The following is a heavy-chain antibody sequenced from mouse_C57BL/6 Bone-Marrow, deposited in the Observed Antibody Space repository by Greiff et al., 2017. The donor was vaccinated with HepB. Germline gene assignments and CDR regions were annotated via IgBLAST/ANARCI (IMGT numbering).Heavy chain of an antibody. CDR2: INPRSGYT. CDR3: ARSERYYAMDY. CDR1: GYTFTSYT. V-gene: IGHV1-4*01. Sequence: QVQLQQSGAELARPGASVKMSCKASGYTFTSYTMDWVKQRPGQGLEWIGYINPRSGYTKYNQKFKDKATLTADKSSSTAYMQLSSLTSEDSAVYYCARSERYYAMDYWGQGTSVTVSS. J-gene: IGHJ4*01.